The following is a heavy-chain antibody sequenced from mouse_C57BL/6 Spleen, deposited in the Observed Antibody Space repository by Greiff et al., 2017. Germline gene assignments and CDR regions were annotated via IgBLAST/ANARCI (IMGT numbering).Heavy chain of an antibody. CDR2: INPGSGGT. D-gene: IGHD1-1*01. J-gene: IGHJ2*01. CDR3: ARSRDGRWYFDY. CDR1: GYAFTNYL. Sequence: SGAELVRPGPSVKVSCKASGYAFTNYLIEWVKQRPGQGLEWIGVINPGSGGTNYNEKFKGKATLTADKSSSTAYMQLSSLTSEDSAVYFCARSRDGRWYFDYWGQGTTLTVSS. V-gene: IGHV1-54*01.